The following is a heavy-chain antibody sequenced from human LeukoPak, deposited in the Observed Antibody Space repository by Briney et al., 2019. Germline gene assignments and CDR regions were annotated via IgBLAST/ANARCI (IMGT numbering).Heavy chain of an antibody. CDR2: MYSSGIT. J-gene: IGHJ6*02. V-gene: IGHV4-59*08. Sequence: SETLSLTCTVSGGSIRSYYWSWIRQPPGKGLEWIGYMYSSGITIYNPSLKSRITISVDTSKNQFSLKLSSVTAADTAGYYCARLDDGRDYGMDVWGQGTTVTVSS. D-gene: IGHD1-1*01. CDR1: GGSIRSYY. CDR3: ARLDDGRDYGMDV.